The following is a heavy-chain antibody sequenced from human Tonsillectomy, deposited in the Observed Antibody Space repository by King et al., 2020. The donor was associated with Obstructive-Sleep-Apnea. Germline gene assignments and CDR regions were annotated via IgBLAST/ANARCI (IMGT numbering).Heavy chain of an antibody. CDR3: ARDGTLAAAGYYYYAMDV. V-gene: IGHV3-48*04. Sequence: VQLVESGGGLVQPGGSLRLSCAASGFTFSFYTMNWVRHAPGRGLEWVSYISSSSSTIYYADSVKGRFTISRDNAKNSLYLQIISLRAEDTAVYYCARDGTLAAAGYYYYAMDVWGQGTTVTVSS. CDR2: ISSSSSTI. CDR1: GFTFSFYT. D-gene: IGHD6-13*01. J-gene: IGHJ6*02.